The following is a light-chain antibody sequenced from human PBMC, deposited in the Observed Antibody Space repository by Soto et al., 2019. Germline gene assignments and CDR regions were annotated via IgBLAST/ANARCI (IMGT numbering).Light chain of an antibody. CDR2: GAS. CDR1: QSVISNF. J-gene: IGKJ2*01. Sequence: ENVLTQSPGTLSLSPGERAILSCRASQSVISNFLAWYQQKPGQAPRLLIYGASSRATGIPDRFSGSGSGTEFTLTISRLEPEDFAVYYCLQYGSSPYTFGQGAKLEIK. CDR3: LQYGSSPYT. V-gene: IGKV3-20*01.